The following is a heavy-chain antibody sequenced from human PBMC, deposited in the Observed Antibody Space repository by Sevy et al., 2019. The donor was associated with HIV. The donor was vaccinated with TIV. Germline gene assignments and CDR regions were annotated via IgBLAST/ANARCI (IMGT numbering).Heavy chain of an antibody. D-gene: IGHD2-2*01. CDR3: ARDNIVVVPAAMVKIYYYYGMDV. Sequence: GGSLRLSCAASGFTVSSNYMSWVRQAPGKGLEWVSVLYRDAYYADSVKGRFTISRDNAKNSLYLQMNSLRAEDTAVYYCARDNIVVVPAAMVKIYYYYGMDVWGQGTTVTVSS. V-gene: IGHV3-53*01. J-gene: IGHJ6*02. CDR1: GFTVSSNY. CDR2: LYRDA.